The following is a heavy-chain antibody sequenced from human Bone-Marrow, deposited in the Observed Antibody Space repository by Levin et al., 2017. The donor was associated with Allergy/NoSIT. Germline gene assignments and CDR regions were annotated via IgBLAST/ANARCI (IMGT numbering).Heavy chain of an antibody. Sequence: PGGSLRLSCAASGFTFSNAWMSWVRQAPGKGLEWVGRIKSKTDGGTTDYAAPVKGRFTISRDDSKNTLYLQMNSLKTEDTAVYYCTTTPCSTSCYSVEVRRGRRGAGYYHYYGIDLWGQGTTVTVSS. D-gene: IGHD2-2*02. J-gene: IGHJ6*02. CDR1: GFTFSNAW. CDR3: TTTPCSTSCYSVEVRRGRRGAGYYHYYGIDL. V-gene: IGHV3-15*01. CDR2: IKSKTDGGTT.